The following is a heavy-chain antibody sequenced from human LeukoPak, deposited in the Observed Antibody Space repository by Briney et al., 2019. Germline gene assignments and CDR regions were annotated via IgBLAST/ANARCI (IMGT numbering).Heavy chain of an antibody. J-gene: IGHJ4*02. CDR1: GFTFSSYS. D-gene: IGHD6-13*01. CDR3: ARGRIAEDY. V-gene: IGHV3-48*01. CDR2: ISSSSSTI. Sequence: GGSLRLSCAASGFTFSSYSMNWVRQAPGKGLEWVSYISSSSSTIYYADSVKGRFTISRDNAKNSLYLQMNSLRAEDTAVYYCARGRIAEDYWGQGTLVTVSS.